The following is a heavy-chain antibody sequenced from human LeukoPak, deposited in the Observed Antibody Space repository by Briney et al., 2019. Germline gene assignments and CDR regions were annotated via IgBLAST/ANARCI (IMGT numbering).Heavy chain of an antibody. CDR3: ARFRLVPAVFYFDY. J-gene: IGHJ4*02. D-gene: IGHD2-2*01. CDR1: GGSISSYY. CDR2: IYYSGST. V-gene: IGHV4-59*01. Sequence: SETLSLTCTVSGGSISSYYWSWIRQPPGKGLEWIGYIYYSGSTNYNPSLKSRVTISVDTSKNQFSLKLSSVTAADTAVYYCARFRLVPAVFYFDYWGQGTLVTVSS.